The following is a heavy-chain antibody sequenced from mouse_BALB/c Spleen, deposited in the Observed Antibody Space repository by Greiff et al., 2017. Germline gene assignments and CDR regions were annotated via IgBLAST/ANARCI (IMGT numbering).Heavy chain of an antibody. CDR1: GFNIKDYY. CDR2: IDPENGDT. D-gene: IGHD2-14*01. Sequence: VQLKESGAELVRSGASVKLSCTASGFNIKDYYMHWVKQRPEQGLEWIGWIDPENGDTEYAPKFQGKATMTADTSSNTAYLQLSSLTSEDTAVYYCNAGAYRYDPWFAYWGQGTLVTVSA. CDR3: NAGAYRYDPWFAY. V-gene: IGHV14-4*02. J-gene: IGHJ3*01.